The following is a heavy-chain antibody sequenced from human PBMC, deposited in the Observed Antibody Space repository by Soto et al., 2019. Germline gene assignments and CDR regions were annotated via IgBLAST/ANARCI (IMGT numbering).Heavy chain of an antibody. CDR1: GGSISSYY. Sequence: SETLSLTCTVSGGSISSYYWSWIRQPPGKGLEWIEYIYYSGSTNYNPSLKSRVTISVDTSKNQFSLKLSSVTAADTAVYYCARVVKEVGATKFDYWGQGTLVTVSS. D-gene: IGHD1-26*01. J-gene: IGHJ4*02. CDR2: IYYSGST. CDR3: ARVVKEVGATKFDY. V-gene: IGHV4-59*01.